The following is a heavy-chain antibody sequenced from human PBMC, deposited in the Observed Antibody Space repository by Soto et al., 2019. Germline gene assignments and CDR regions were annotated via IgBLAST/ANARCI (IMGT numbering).Heavy chain of an antibody. CDR2: INSDGSTT. V-gene: IGHV3-74*01. D-gene: IGHD6-19*01. CDR1: GFTFSNHW. J-gene: IGHJ4*02. CDR3: ARGYSSGPDY. Sequence: EVQLVESGGGLVQPGGSLRLSCAASGFTFSNHWMHWVRQAPGKGLEWVSRINSDGSTTTYADSVKGRFTIFRHNSKNTLYLQLNSLRAEDTALYYWARGYSSGPDYWGQGTLVTVSS.